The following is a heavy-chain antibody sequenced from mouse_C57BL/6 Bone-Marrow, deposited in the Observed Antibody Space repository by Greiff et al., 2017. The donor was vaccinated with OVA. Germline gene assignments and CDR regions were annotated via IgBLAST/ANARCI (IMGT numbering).Heavy chain of an antibody. J-gene: IGHJ1*03. CDR3: ARERPAWYCDV. V-gene: IGHV1-69*01. CDR2: INPSDSGT. CDR1: GYTFTSYW. Sequence: QVQLQQPGAVLVMPGASVKLSCKASGYTFTSYWMNWVKQSPGKSLEWIGDINPSDSGTNYNHKFKGKSTLTVDKSSSTAYMQLNSLTSEESAVDYCARERPAWYCDVWGTGTTVTVSS.